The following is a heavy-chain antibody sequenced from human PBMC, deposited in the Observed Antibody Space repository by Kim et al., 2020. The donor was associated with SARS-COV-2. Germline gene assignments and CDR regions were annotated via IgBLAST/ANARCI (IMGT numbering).Heavy chain of an antibody. CDR1: SDSISSYY. D-gene: IGHD6-6*01. CDR2: IYYNGST. J-gene: IGHJ4*02. Sequence: SETLSLTCSVSSDSISSYYCRWIRQLPGKGLEWLGYIYYNGSTDYNPSPKSRFTISWDTSKNQFSLDLTSMTDADTAVYYCARSGGRGSSHHFDYWGQGILVTVSS. V-gene: IGHV4-59*01. CDR3: ARSGGRGSSHHFDY.